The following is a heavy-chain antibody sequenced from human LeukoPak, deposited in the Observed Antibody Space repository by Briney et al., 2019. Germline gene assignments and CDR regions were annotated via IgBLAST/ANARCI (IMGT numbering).Heavy chain of an antibody. Sequence: PGGSLRLSCAASGFAFSGYDMYWVRQAPGKGLEWVSYISSSGGTRYYADSVKGRFTISRDNAKNSLYLQMNSLRAEDTAVYYCATLTVASSFDYWGQGTLVTVSS. J-gene: IGHJ4*02. CDR1: GFAFSGYD. V-gene: IGHV3-48*03. CDR2: ISSSGGTR. CDR3: ATLTVASSFDY. D-gene: IGHD6-19*01.